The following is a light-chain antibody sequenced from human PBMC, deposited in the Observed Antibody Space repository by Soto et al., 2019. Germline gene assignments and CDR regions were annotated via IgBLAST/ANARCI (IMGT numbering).Light chain of an antibody. J-gene: IGKJ1*01. CDR2: GAS. CDR1: QSVSSN. V-gene: IGKV3-20*01. CDR3: QQYGNSPQT. Sequence: EIVMTQSPATLSVSPGERATLSCRASQSVSSNLAWYQQKPGQAPRLLIYGASTRATGIPDRFSGSGSGTDFTLTIARLEPGDFAVYYCQQYGNSPQTFGQGTKVDI.